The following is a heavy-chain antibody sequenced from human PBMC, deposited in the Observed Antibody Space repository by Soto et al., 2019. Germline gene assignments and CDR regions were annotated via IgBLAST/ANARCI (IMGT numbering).Heavy chain of an antibody. J-gene: IGHJ4*02. CDR3: ARARYCSSTSCRTFPYYYDSSGYYFDY. D-gene: IGHD3-22*01. V-gene: IGHV4-30-4*01. CDR1: GGSISSGDYY. Sequence: SETRSLTCTVSGGSISSGDYYWSWIRQPPGKGLEWIGYIYYSGSTYYNPSLKSRVTISVDTSKNQFSLKLSSVTAADTAVYYCARARYCSSTSCRTFPYYYDSSGYYFDYWGQGTLVTVSS. CDR2: IYYSGST.